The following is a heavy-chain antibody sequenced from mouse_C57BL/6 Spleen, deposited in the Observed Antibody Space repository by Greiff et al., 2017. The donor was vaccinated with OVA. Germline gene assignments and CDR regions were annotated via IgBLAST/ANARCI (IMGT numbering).Heavy chain of an antibody. Sequence: DVKLVESGGGLVKPGGSLKLSCAASGFTFSDYGMHWVRQAPEKGLEWVAYISSGSSTIYYADTVKGRFTISRDNAKNTLFLQMTSLRSEDTAMYYCARSGPYYGNPYWYFDVWGTGTTVTVSS. J-gene: IGHJ1*03. CDR2: ISSGSSTI. D-gene: IGHD2-10*01. V-gene: IGHV5-17*01. CDR3: ARSGPYYGNPYWYFDV. CDR1: GFTFSDYG.